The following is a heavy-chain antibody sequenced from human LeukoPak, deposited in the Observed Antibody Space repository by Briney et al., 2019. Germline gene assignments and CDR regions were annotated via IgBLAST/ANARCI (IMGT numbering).Heavy chain of an antibody. CDR3: ARDGPITIAYYGMDV. Sequence: PGRSLRLSCAASGFTLSSYWMSSVRQAPGNGLEWVANIKQDGSEKYYVDSVKGRFTISRDNAKHSLYLQMNSLRAEDTAVYYCARDGPITIAYYGMDVWGQGTTVTVSS. J-gene: IGHJ6*02. D-gene: IGHD3-9*01. V-gene: IGHV3-7*01. CDR2: IKQDGSEK. CDR1: GFTLSSYW.